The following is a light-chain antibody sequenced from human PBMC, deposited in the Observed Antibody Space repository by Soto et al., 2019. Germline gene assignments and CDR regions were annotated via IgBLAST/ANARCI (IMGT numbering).Light chain of an antibody. Sequence: EIVLTQSPGTLSLSPWERATLSCRASQSVRNNYLAWYQQRPGQAPRPLIYAASSRATGIPDRFSGSGSGTDFTLTISRLEPEDFAVYYCQQYGTSPRTFGQGTKVDIK. CDR1: QSVRNNY. V-gene: IGKV3-20*01. CDR3: QQYGTSPRT. J-gene: IGKJ1*01. CDR2: AAS.